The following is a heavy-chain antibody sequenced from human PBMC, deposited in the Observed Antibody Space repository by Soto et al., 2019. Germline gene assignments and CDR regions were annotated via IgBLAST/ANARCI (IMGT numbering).Heavy chain of an antibody. V-gene: IGHV3-21*01. CDR2: ISSSSSYI. CDR3: ARDEAYYYYMDV. J-gene: IGHJ6*03. CDR1: GFTFSSYS. Sequence: EVQLVESGGGLVKPGGSLRLSCAASGFTFSSYSMNWVRQAPGKGLEWVSSISSSSSYIYYADSVKGRFTISRDNAKNSLYLQMNSLRAEDTAVYYCARDEAYYYYMDVWGKGTTVTVSS.